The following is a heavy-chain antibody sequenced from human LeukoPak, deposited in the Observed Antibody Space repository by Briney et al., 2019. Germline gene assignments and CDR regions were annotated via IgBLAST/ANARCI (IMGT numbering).Heavy chain of an antibody. J-gene: IGHJ6*03. CDR3: ARSDYYYYYMDV. D-gene: IGHD2-21*01. Sequence: PSETLSLTCAVYGVSFSGYYWSWIRQPPGKGLEWIGEINHSGSTNYNPSLKSRVTISVDTSKNQFSLKLSSVTAADTAVYYCARSDYYYYYMDVWGKGTTVTVSS. V-gene: IGHV4-34*01. CDR2: INHSGST. CDR1: GVSFSGYY.